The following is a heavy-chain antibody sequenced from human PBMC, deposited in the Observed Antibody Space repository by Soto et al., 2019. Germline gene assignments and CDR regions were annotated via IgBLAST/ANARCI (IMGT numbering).Heavy chain of an antibody. J-gene: IGHJ3*02. D-gene: IGHD1-26*01. V-gene: IGHV5-10-1*01. Sequence: GESLKISCKGSGYSFTSYWISWVRQMPGKGLEWMGRIDPSDSYTNHSPSFQGHVTISADKSISTAYLQWSSLKASDTAMYYCASGWDNAFDIWGQGTMVTVSS. CDR3: ASGWDNAFDI. CDR1: GYSFTSYW. CDR2: IDPSDSYT.